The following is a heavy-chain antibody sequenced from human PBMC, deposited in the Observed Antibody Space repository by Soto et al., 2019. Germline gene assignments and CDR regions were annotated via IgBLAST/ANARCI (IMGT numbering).Heavy chain of an antibody. CDR2: ISYDGSNK. J-gene: IGHJ4*02. V-gene: IGHV3-30-3*01. CDR3: AREDIVATWGYFDY. Sequence: PGGSLRLSCAASGFTFSSYAMHWVRQAPGKGLEWVAVISYDGSNKYYADSVKGRFTISRDNSKNTLYLQMNSLRAEDTAVYYCAREDIVATWGYFDYWGQGTLVTVSS. CDR1: GFTFSSYA. D-gene: IGHD5-12*01.